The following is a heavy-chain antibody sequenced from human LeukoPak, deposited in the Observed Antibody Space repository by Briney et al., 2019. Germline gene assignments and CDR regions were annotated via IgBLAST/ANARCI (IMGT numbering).Heavy chain of an antibody. J-gene: IGHJ4*02. V-gene: IGHV4-38-2*02. CDR3: ARAEGVYYFDY. Sequence: SETLSLTCTVSGYSISSGHYWGWIRQPPGKGLEWIGSIYHGGSAYYNPSLKSPVTISVDTSKNQFSLKLSSVTAADTAVYYCARAEGVYYFDYWAREPWSPSPQ. CDR1: GYSISSGHY. D-gene: IGHD3-16*01. CDR2: IYHGGSA.